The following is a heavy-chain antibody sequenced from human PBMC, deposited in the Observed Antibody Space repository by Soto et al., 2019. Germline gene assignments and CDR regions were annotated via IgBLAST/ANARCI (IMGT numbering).Heavy chain of an antibody. V-gene: IGHV1-18*01. D-gene: IGHD6-6*01. J-gene: IGHJ4*02. Sequence: QVQLVQSGAEVKKPGASVKVSCKASGYTFTNYHISWVRQAPGQGLERMGWISAYNGNTNYAQKLQGRVTMTTATATSTAYMEPRSLRSDDTAVYYCARDSPPPREWGQGTLVTVAS. CDR2: ISAYNGNT. CDR1: GYTFTNYH. CDR3: ARDSPPPRE.